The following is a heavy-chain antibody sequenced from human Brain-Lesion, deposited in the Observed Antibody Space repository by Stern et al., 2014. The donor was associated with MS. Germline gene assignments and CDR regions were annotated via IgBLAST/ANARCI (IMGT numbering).Heavy chain of an antibody. Sequence: QVQLVQSGAEVKKPGASVRVSCEASGNSFTQFYIHWGRQAPGQGLEWKGWINPNSGGTKFAQKFQGWVTITRDTSMTTAYMEVTSLTSDDTAVYYCARGGRYYADYWGQGTLVTVSS. D-gene: IGHD2-2*01. CDR3: ARGGRYYADY. J-gene: IGHJ4*02. CDR2: INPNSGGT. CDR1: GNSFTQFY. V-gene: IGHV1-2*04.